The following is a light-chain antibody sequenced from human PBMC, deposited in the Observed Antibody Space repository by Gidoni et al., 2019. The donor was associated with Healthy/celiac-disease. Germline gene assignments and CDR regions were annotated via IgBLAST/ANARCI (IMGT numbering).Light chain of an antibody. Sequence: IVMTQSLLSLPVTPGEPASISCRSSQSLLHSNGYNYLDWYLQKPGQSPQLLIYLGSNRASGVPDRFRGSGSGTDFTLKISRGEAEDVGVYYCMQALQTPPTFGQGTKLEIK. CDR1: QSLLHSNGYNY. CDR2: LGS. J-gene: IGKJ2*01. V-gene: IGKV2-28*01. CDR3: MQALQTPPT.